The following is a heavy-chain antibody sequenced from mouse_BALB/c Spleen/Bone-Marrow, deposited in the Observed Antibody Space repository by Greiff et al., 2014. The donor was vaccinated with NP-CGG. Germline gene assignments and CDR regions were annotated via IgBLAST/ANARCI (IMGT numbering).Heavy chain of an antibody. CDR3: ARMDRSSYAMDY. D-gene: IGHD2-14*01. V-gene: IGHV2-2*02. Sequence: VKLMASGPGLVQPSQSLSITCTVSGFSLSSYGVHWVRQSPGKGLEWLGVICSGGSTDYNAAFKSRLSISKDNSKSQVFFKMNSLQPNDTAIYYCARMDRSSYAMDYWGQGTSVTVSS. CDR1: GFSLSSYG. CDR2: ICSGGST. J-gene: IGHJ4*01.